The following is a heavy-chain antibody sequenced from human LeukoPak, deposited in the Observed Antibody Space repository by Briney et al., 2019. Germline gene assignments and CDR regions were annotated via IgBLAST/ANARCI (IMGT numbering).Heavy chain of an antibody. D-gene: IGHD6-13*01. V-gene: IGHV3-30*02. CDR3: ARAFGIAGAGTGFDY. CDR1: GFTFKNYG. CDR2: IRYDGSDK. J-gene: IGHJ4*02. Sequence: PGGSLRLSCAASGFTFKNYGMHWVRQAPGKGLEWVAFIRYDGSDKYYADFVKGRFTISRDNSENTLYLQMNSLRPEDTAVYYCARAFGIAGAGTGFDYWGQGTLVTVSS.